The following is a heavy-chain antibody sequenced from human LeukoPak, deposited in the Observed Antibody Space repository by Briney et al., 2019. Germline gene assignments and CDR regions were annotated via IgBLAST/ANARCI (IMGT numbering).Heavy chain of an antibody. CDR1: GFTFTSDA. V-gene: IGHV3-23*01. D-gene: IGHD6-19*01. Sequence: GGSLRLSCVASGFTFTSDAMNWVRQAPGKGLEWVSSTVSRGTSQYADSVKGRFTVSRDTSKNTLYLQMNSLRADDTAVYYCAKCSTSAYTTGWCNWIDPWGQGTLVTVSS. CDR2: TVSRGTS. J-gene: IGHJ5*02. CDR3: AKCSTSAYTTGWCNWIDP.